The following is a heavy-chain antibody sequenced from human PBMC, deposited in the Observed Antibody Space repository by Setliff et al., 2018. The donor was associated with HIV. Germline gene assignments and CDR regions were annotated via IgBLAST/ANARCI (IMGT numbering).Heavy chain of an antibody. D-gene: IGHD3-3*01. CDR1: GGSISSGTSY. Sequence: LSLTCTVSGGSISSGTSYWSWIRQPAEKGLEWIGRIYISGSTNYNPSLKSRVTISIDASKNQFSLRLNSVTAADTAMYYCARDDGIFGVVIIPWFDPWGQGTLVTVSS. CDR2: IYISGST. CDR3: ARDDGIFGVVIIPWFDP. J-gene: IGHJ5*02. V-gene: IGHV4-61*02.